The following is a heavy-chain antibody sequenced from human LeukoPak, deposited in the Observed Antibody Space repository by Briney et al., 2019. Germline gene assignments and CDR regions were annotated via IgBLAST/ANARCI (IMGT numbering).Heavy chain of an antibody. D-gene: IGHD3-3*01. J-gene: IGHJ6*02. Sequence: GGSLRPSCAASGFTFSSYGMHWVRQAPGKGLEWVAVIWYDGSNKYYADSVKGRFTISRDNSKNTLYLQMNSLRAEDTAVYYCARDHYDFWSGYLTYYYYGMDVWGQGTTVTVSS. CDR2: IWYDGSNK. V-gene: IGHV3-33*01. CDR1: GFTFSSYG. CDR3: ARDHYDFWSGYLTYYYYGMDV.